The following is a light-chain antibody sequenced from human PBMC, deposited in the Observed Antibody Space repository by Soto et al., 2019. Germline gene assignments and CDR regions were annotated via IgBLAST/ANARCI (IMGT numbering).Light chain of an antibody. CDR2: GAS. CDR3: QKYNNWPTRAWT. Sequence: EIVMPQSPATLSVSPGERANLSCRASQSVSSNLAWYQQKPGQAPRLLIYGASTRATGIPARFSGIGSGTEFTLTISSLQSEDFAVYYCQKYNNWPTRAWTFGQGTKVEIK. CDR1: QSVSSN. V-gene: IGKV3-15*01. J-gene: IGKJ1*01.